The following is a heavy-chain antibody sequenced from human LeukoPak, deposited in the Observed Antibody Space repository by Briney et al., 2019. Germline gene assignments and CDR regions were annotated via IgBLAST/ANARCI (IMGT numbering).Heavy chain of an antibody. Sequence: GGSLRLSCAASGFTFSSYSMNWVRQAPGKGLEWVSSISSSSSYIYYADSVKGRFTISRDNAKNSLYLQMNSLRAEDTAVYYCAKDQDDDAFDIWGQGTMVTVSS. D-gene: IGHD2-15*01. CDR1: GFTFSSYS. CDR3: AKDQDDDAFDI. V-gene: IGHV3-21*04. CDR2: ISSSSSYI. J-gene: IGHJ3*02.